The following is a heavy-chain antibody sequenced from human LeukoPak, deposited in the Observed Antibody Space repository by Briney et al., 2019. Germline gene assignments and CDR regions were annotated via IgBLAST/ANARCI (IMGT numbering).Heavy chain of an antibody. Sequence: GASVKVSFTASGYTFTGYYMHWVRQAPGQGLEWLGRINPNSGGTNYAQKFQGRVTMTRDTSINTAYMELSRLRSDDTAVYYCAREYCSSISCFKFFDDWGQGTLVTVSS. CDR1: GYTFTGYY. CDR3: AREYCSSISCFKFFDD. D-gene: IGHD2-2*01. V-gene: IGHV1-2*06. J-gene: IGHJ4*02. CDR2: INPNSGGT.